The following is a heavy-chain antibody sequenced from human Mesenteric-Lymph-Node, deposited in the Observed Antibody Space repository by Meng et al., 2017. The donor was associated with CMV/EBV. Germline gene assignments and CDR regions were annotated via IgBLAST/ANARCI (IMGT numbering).Heavy chain of an antibody. CDR1: GFTFSSYW. D-gene: IGHD3-3*01. Sequence: GGSLRLSCAASGFTFSSYWMSWVRQAPGKGLEWVSVIYSGGNTYYADSVKGRFTISRDNSKNTLYLQMNSLRAEDTAVYYCQGYYDFWSGYPSHFDYWGQGTLVTVSS. CDR3: QGYYDFWSGYPSHFDY. CDR2: IYSGGNT. J-gene: IGHJ4*02. V-gene: IGHV3-53*01.